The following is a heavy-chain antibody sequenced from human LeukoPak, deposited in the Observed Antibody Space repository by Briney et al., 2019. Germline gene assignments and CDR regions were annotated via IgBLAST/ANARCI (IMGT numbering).Heavy chain of an antibody. Sequence: GGSLSLSCTASGFSLSSFWMHWVRQVPGKGLVWVARINGDGSSASHADSVKGRFTISRDNAKNSLYLQMNSLRVEDTAVYFCARAGVDGCGYYYIAYWGQGTLVTVSA. CDR2: INGDGSSA. D-gene: IGHD3-10*01. CDR1: GFSLSSFW. V-gene: IGHV3-74*01. CDR3: ARAGVDGCGYYYIAY. J-gene: IGHJ4*02.